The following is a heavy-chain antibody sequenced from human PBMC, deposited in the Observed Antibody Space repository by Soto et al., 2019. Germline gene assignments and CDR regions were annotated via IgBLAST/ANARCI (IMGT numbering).Heavy chain of an antibody. CDR2: INHSGST. D-gene: IGHD2-21*01. V-gene: IGHV4-34*01. CDR1: GASFSGYY. Sequence: QVQLQQWGAGLLKPSETLSLTCAVYGASFSGYYWTWIRQTPGPGLEWIGEINHSGSTNYNPSLKSRVTISVDTSKNQFSLKLTSVTAAGSAVYYCARDKIAGLFDYWGQGTLVTVSS. CDR3: ARDKIAGLFDY. J-gene: IGHJ4*02.